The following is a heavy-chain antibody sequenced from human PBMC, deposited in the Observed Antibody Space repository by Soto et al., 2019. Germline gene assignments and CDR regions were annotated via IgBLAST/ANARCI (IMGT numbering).Heavy chain of an antibody. CDR2: FYYSGST. V-gene: IGHV4-39*01. Sequence: SETLSLTCSVSGGSLSSGPYSWGWIRQPPGKGLEWIGTFYYSGSTHYNPSLASRVTISVDTSKNQFSLKVTSVTAADTAMYYCARLGGYCSSTSCYGYYGMDVWGQGNTVT. CDR3: ARLGGYCSSTSCYGYYGMDV. J-gene: IGHJ6*02. CDR1: GGSLSSGPYS. D-gene: IGHD2-2*01.